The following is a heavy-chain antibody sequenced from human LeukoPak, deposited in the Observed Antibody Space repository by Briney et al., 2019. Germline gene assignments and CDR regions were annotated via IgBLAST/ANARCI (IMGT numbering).Heavy chain of an antibody. CDR3: AHTVWSGNYFDY. J-gene: IGHJ4*02. Sequence: GGSLRLSCAASGFTFSTSWMHWVRQVPGKGLVWVSRINSDGRSTDYADSVKGRFTISRDNTKNALYLQMNSLGAADTAVYYCAHTVWSGNYFDYWGQGTLVTVSS. V-gene: IGHV3-74*01. CDR1: GFTFSTSW. D-gene: IGHD3-3*01. CDR2: INSDGRST.